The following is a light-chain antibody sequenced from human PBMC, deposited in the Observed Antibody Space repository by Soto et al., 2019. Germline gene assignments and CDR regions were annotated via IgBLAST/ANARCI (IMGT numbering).Light chain of an antibody. CDR3: TSWTTSTTMI. Sequence: QSALTQPASVSGSPGQSITISCTGTSSDIGAYNFVSWYQQHPGKAPKLMLYDVNLRPSGVSSRFSGSKSGNTASLTISGLQAEDEADYYCTSWTTSTTMIFSGGTKLAVL. V-gene: IGLV2-14*03. CDR1: SSDIGAYNF. CDR2: DVN. J-gene: IGLJ2*01.